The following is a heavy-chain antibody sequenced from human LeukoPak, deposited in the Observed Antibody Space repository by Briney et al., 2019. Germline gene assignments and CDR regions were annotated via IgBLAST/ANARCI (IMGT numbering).Heavy chain of an antibody. CDR3: ARGAVDCSAGSCYYLCDY. V-gene: IGHV3-74*01. CDR2: TNSDGTGT. Sequence: GGSLRLSCAASGFTFSSYWMHCVRQRPGKGLVWVSRTNSDGTGTTYADSVKGRFTISSDNAKNTLYLQMNSLRAEDTAVYYCARGAVDCSAGSCYYLCDYWGQGTLVTVSS. D-gene: IGHD2-15*01. CDR1: GFTFSSYW. J-gene: IGHJ4*02.